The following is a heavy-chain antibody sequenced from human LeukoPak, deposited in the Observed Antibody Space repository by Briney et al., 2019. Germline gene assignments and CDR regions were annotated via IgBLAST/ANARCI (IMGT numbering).Heavy chain of an antibody. Sequence: GGSLRLSCAASGFTFSSYWMSWVRQAPGKGLEWVANIKQDGSEKYYVNSVKGRFTISRDNAKNSLYLQMNSLRAEDTAVYYCARLGYSGWFDYWGQGTLVTVSS. D-gene: IGHD5-12*01. CDR1: GFTFSSYW. CDR3: ARLGYSGWFDY. CDR2: IKQDGSEK. V-gene: IGHV3-7*01. J-gene: IGHJ4*02.